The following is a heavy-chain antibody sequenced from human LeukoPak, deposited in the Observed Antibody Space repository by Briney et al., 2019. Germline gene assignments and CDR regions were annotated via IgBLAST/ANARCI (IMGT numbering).Heavy chain of an antibody. CDR1: GASFSDSY. Sequence: SETLSLTCAVYGASFSDSYWSWIRQSPEKGLEWIGQINNSGSTSYNPSLNSRVIMSVDRSKNQFSLRLTSVTAADTAVYYCARGRYGPRLGNWGQGTLVTVSS. D-gene: IGHD3-16*01. J-gene: IGHJ4*02. V-gene: IGHV4-34*01. CDR2: INNSGST. CDR3: ARGRYGPRLGN.